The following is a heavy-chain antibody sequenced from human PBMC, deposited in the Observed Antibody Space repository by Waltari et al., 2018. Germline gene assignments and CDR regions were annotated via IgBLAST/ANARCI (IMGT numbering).Heavy chain of an antibody. CDR3: ARGSGVDY. V-gene: IGHV3-23*01. J-gene: IGHJ4*02. Sequence: EVQLLESGGGLVQPGGSLRLSCAASGFPFSTYVMNWVRQAPGKGLEWVSSISDAGGIINYADSVKGRFTISRDNSKNTLYLQMNSLRAEDKAVYYCARGSGVDYWGQGTLVTISS. D-gene: IGHD7-27*01. CDR2: ISDAGGII. CDR1: GFPFSTYV.